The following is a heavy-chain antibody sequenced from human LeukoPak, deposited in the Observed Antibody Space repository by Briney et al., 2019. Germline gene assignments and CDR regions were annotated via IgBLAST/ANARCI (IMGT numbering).Heavy chain of an antibody. CDR1: GGSFSGYY. CDR2: INHSGST. J-gene: IGHJ3*02. V-gene: IGHV4-34*01. CDR3: AGNDDFDI. Sequence: PSETLSLTCAVYGGSFSGYYWSWIRQPPGKGLEWIGEINHSGSTNYNPSLKSRVTISVDTSKNQFSLKLSSVTAADTAVHYCAGNDDFDIWGQGTMVTVSS.